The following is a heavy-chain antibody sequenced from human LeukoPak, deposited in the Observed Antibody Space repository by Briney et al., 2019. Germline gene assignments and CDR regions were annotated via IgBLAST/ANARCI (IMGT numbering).Heavy chain of an antibody. V-gene: IGHV4-39*01. Sequence: SETLSLTCTVSGGSISSSSYYWGWIRQPPGKGLEWIGSIYYSGSTYYNPSLKSRVTISVDTSKNQFSLKLSSVTAADTAVHYCARGRRWLQNWGQGTLVTVSS. CDR2: IYYSGST. D-gene: IGHD5-24*01. CDR1: GGSISSSSYY. CDR3: ARGRRWLQN. J-gene: IGHJ4*02.